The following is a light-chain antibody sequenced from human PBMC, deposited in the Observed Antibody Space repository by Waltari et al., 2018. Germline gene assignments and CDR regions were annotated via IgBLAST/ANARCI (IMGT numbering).Light chain of an antibody. J-gene: IGLJ3*02. CDR3: VLYMGSGISV. CDR2: STT. Sequence: QTVVTQEPSFSVSPGGTVTLTCGLISGSVSTNFYPTWYQQTPGQAPRTLIYSTTTPSSGVPDRFSGSSLGNKAALTITGAQADDESDYYCVLYMGSGISVFGGGTKLTVL. V-gene: IGLV8-61*01. CDR1: SGSVSTNFY.